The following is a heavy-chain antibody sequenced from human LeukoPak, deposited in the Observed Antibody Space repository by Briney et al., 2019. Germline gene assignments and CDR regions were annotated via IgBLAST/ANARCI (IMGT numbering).Heavy chain of an antibody. V-gene: IGHV2-5*02. CDR1: GFSLNTSGVG. Sequence: SGPTLANPTQTITVTCTFSGFSLNTSGVGLGWIRQPPGKSLEWLALIYWDDDKRYNPSLKNRLTVTKDTSRDQVVLTMTNMDPLDTATYYCAHRRQYSNYCFDYWGQGTLVTVSS. CDR3: AHRRQYSNYCFDY. J-gene: IGHJ4*02. D-gene: IGHD4-11*01. CDR2: IYWDDDK.